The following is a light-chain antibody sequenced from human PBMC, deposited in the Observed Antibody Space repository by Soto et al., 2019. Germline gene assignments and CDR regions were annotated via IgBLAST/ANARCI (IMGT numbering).Light chain of an antibody. Sequence: EIGLSQSPGTLSLSPGERATLSCRARQSISTNLAWYQQKLGQDPRHLIYGASSRVTSIPARFSGSGSGTEFTLTISSLQSEDFAVYYCQQYHNWPPITFGQGTRLEI. V-gene: IGKV3D-15*01. CDR2: GAS. CDR3: QQYHNWPPIT. J-gene: IGKJ5*01. CDR1: QSISTN.